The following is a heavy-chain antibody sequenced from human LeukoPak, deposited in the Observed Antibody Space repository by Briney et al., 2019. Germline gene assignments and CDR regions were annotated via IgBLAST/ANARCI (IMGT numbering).Heavy chain of an antibody. CDR3: ARAGGIAVAGSS. Sequence: SETLSLTCAVYGGSFSGYYWSWVRQPPGKGLEWIGEINHSGSTNYNPSLKSRVTISVDTSKNQFSLKLSSVTAADTAVYYCARAGGIAVAGSSWGQGTLVTVSS. J-gene: IGHJ4*02. CDR2: INHSGST. V-gene: IGHV4-34*01. D-gene: IGHD6-19*01. CDR1: GGSFSGYY.